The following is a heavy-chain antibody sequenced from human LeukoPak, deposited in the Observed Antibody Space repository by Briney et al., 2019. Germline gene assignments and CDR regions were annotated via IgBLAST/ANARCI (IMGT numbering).Heavy chain of an antibody. CDR3: ARLNPGYVTAPHDS. V-gene: IGHV4-39*01. CDR1: GGSISSSDYH. D-gene: IGHD3-16*01. CDR2: VYYSGSI. Sequence: PSETLSLTCTVSGGSISSSDYHWGWIRQPPGKGLEWIGSVYYSGSIFSDTSHKSRVTISGDTSKNQFSLSLSSVTAADTAVYYCARLNPGYVTAPHDSWGQGMLVTVSS. J-gene: IGHJ5*01.